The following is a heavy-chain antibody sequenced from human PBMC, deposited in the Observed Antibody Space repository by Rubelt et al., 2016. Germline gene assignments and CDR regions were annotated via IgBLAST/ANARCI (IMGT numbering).Heavy chain of an antibody. V-gene: IGHV3-66*01. CDR1: GFTVSSNY. CDR3: ARVGIQLWFRGYFDY. J-gene: IGHJ4*02. Sequence: RLSCAASGFTVSSNYMSWVRQAPGKGLEWVSVIYSGGSTYYADSVKGRFTISRDNSKNTLYLQMNSLRAEDTAVYYCARVGIQLWFRGYFDYWGQGTLVTVSS. D-gene: IGHD5-18*01. CDR2: IYSGGST.